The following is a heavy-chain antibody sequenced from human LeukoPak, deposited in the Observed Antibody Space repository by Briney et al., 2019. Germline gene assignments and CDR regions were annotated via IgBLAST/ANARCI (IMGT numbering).Heavy chain of an antibody. V-gene: IGHV3-66*02. Sequence: GGSLSLSCAASGFTLNTNDMNWVRQAPGKGLEWVSLMYPAGSVYYTDSVKGRFTVSRDISKNMMFLHMNTLRPDDTAFYYCVRQEVGDHCRWGQGTLVTVSS. CDR3: VRQEVGDHCR. CDR1: GFTLNTND. J-gene: IGHJ4*01. D-gene: IGHD2-21*01. CDR2: MYPAGSV.